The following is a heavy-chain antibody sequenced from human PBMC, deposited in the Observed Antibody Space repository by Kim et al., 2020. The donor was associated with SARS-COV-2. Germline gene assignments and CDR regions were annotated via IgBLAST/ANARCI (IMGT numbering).Heavy chain of an antibody. D-gene: IGHD6-19*01. CDR1: GFTFSSYG. CDR3: ARGGGAVAGQYYYGMDV. J-gene: IGHJ6*02. V-gene: IGHV3-33*01. Sequence: GGSLRLSCAASGFTFSSYGMHWVRQAPGKGLEWVAVIWYDGSNKYYADSVKGRFTISRDNSKNTLYLQMNSLRAEDTAVYYCARGGGAVAGQYYYGMDVWGQGTTVTVSS. CDR2: IWYDGSNK.